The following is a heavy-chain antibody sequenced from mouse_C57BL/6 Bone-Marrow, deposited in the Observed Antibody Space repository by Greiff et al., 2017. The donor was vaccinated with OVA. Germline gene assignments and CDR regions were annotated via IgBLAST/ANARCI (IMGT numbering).Heavy chain of an antibody. CDR2: ISDGGSYT. D-gene: IGHD1-1*01. CDR1: GFTFSSYA. CDR3: ARVEITTVVAYYFDY. J-gene: IGHJ2*01. V-gene: IGHV5-4*01. Sequence: VQLKESGGGLVKPGGSLKLSCAASGFTFSSYAMSWVRQTPEKRLEWVATISDGGSYTYYPDNVKGRFTISRDNAKNNLYLQMSHLKSEDTAMYYCARVEITTVVAYYFDYWGQGTTLTVSS.